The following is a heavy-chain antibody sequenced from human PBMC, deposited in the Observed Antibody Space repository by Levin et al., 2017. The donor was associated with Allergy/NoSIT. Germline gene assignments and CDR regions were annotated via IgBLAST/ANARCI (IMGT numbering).Heavy chain of an antibody. V-gene: IGHV3-30*18. CDR1: GFTFSSYG. D-gene: IGHD6-19*01. Sequence: QPGGSLRLSCAASGFTFSSYGMHWVRQAPGKGLEWVAVISYDGSNKYYADSVKGRFTISRDNSKNTLYLQMNSLRAEDTAVYYCAKDQYSSGWSRPYYMDVWGKGTTVTVSS. CDR2: ISYDGSNK. CDR3: AKDQYSSGWSRPYYMDV. J-gene: IGHJ6*03.